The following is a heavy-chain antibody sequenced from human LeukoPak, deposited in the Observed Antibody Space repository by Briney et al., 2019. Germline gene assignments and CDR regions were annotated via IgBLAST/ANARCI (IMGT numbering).Heavy chain of an antibody. Sequence: GGSLRLSCAASGFTFSSYAMSWVRQAPGKGLEWVSAISGSGGSTYYADSVKGRFTTSRDNSKNTLYLQMNSLRAEDTAVYYCAKDEGSKYYYDSSGYLGLYFDYWGQGTLVTVSS. V-gene: IGHV3-23*01. J-gene: IGHJ4*02. CDR1: GFTFSSYA. CDR3: AKDEGSKYYYDSSGYLGLYFDY. CDR2: ISGSGGST. D-gene: IGHD3-22*01.